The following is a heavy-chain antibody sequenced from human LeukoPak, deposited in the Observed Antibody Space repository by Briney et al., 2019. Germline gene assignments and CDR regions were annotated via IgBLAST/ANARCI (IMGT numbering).Heavy chain of an antibody. V-gene: IGHV3-7*01. CDR3: ARDHQNGYYFY. CDR1: GFTFSNYW. J-gene: IGHJ4*02. Sequence: GGSLRLSCAASGFTFSNYWMTWVRQAPGKGLEWVANIKEDGSQKYYVDSVKGRFTISRDNAKNSLYLQMNTLRAEDTAVYFCARDHQNGYYFYWGQGTVVTVSS. D-gene: IGHD3-22*01. CDR2: IKEDGSQK.